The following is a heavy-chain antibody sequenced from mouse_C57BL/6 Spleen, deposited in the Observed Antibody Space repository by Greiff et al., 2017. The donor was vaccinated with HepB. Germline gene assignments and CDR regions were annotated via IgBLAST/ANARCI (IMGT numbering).Heavy chain of an antibody. CDR2: IYPSDSET. V-gene: IGHV1-61*01. Sequence: QVQLQQPGAELVRPGSSVKLSCKASGYTFTSYWMDWVKQRPGQGLEWIGNIYPSDSETHYNQKFKDKATLTVDKSSSTAYMQLSSLTSEDSAVYYCARSVSTMVTTDYAMDYWGQGTSVTVSS. CDR1: GYTFTSYW. J-gene: IGHJ4*01. D-gene: IGHD2-2*01. CDR3: ARSVSTMVTTDYAMDY.